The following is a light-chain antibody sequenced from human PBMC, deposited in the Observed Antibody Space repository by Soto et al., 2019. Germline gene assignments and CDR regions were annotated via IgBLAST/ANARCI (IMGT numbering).Light chain of an antibody. CDR3: LLSDSGAYV. CDR1: TGAVTSSHY. V-gene: IGLV7-46*01. J-gene: IGLJ1*01. Sequence: QAVVTQEPSLTVSPGGTVTLTCGSSTGAVTSSHYPYWFQQKPGQAPRTLIYDTSNKHAWAPARFSGSLLGGKAALTLSGAQPEDEAEYYCLLSDSGAYVFGTGTKLTVL. CDR2: DTS.